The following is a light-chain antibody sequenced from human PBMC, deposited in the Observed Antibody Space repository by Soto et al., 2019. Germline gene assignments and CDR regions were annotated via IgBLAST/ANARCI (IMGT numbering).Light chain of an antibody. Sequence: EIVMTQSPATLSVSPGERATLSCRASQSVSSDLAWYQQKPGQAPRLLIYDASTRATGIPVRFSGSGSGAEYTLTTSSLQSEDFAPYYYQQYNKWPPPTFGGGTKVEI. J-gene: IGKJ4*01. CDR2: DAS. V-gene: IGKV3-15*01. CDR1: QSVSSD. CDR3: QQYNKWPPPT.